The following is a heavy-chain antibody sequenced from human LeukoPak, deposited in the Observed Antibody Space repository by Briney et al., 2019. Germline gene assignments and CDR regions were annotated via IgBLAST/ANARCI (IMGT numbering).Heavy chain of an antibody. CDR1: GYTFTSYG. CDR2: ISAYNGNT. Sequence: ASVKVSCKASGYTFTSYGISWVRQAPGQGLEWMGWISAYNGNTNYAQKLQGRVTMTTDTSTSTAYMELRSLRSDDTAVYYCAREAEGSGSYYKGPQRNWFDPWGQGTLVTVSS. D-gene: IGHD3-10*01. J-gene: IGHJ5*02. V-gene: IGHV1-18*01. CDR3: AREAEGSGSYYKGPQRNWFDP.